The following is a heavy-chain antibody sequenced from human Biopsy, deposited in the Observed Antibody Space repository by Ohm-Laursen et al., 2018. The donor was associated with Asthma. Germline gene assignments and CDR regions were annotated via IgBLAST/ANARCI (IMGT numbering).Heavy chain of an antibody. V-gene: IGHV4-34*01. Sequence: TLSLTCCVYRGSLRVYVWSWIRQPPGKGLEWIGESNQGGSPTFNPSLKSRVTISRDTSKNQLSLKLRSVTAADTAIYYCARGPEWSGLDIWGQGTTVTVSS. CDR3: ARGPEWSGLDI. D-gene: IGHD3-3*01. CDR2: SNQGGSP. J-gene: IGHJ6*02. CDR1: RGSLRVYV.